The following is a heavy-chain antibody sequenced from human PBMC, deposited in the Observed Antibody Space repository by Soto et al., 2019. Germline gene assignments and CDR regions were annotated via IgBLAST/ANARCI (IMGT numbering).Heavy chain of an antibody. J-gene: IGHJ3*02. D-gene: IGHD3-22*01. V-gene: IGHV5-10-1*01. CDR1: GYSFTSYW. Sequence: PGESLKISCKGSGYSFTSYWISWVRQMPGKGLEWMGRIDPSDSYTNYSPSFQGHVTISADKSISTAYLQWSSLKASDTAMYYCARHRSSSHHYDSSGYYSGAFDIWGQGTMVTVSS. CDR3: ARHRSSSHHYDSSGYYSGAFDI. CDR2: IDPSDSYT.